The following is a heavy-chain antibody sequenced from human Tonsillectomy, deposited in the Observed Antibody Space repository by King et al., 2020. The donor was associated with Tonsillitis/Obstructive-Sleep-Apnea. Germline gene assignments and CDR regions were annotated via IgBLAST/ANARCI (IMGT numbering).Heavy chain of an antibody. D-gene: IGHD3-3*01. CDR2: IKSKTVGGTS. J-gene: IGHJ3*01. CDR1: GFTFSNGW. V-gene: IGHV3-15*01. CDR3: TTDGGIGPRPIFDF. Sequence: VQLVESGGGLVKPGGSLRLSCAASGFTFSNGWMSWGRQAPGMGLEWVARIKSKTVGGTSDLAATVKGRFTISRDDSKNTLYLQMNSLKTDDTAVYYCTTDGGIGPRPIFDFWGQGTTVTVSS.